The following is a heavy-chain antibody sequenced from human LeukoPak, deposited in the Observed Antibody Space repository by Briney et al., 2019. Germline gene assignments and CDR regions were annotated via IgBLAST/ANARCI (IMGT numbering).Heavy chain of an antibody. V-gene: IGHV4-39*07. Sequence: SETLSLTCTVSGGSISSSSYYWAWIRQPPGKGLEWIGSIHYSGSSYYNPSLKSRVTISVDTSKNQFSLKLSSVTAADTAVYYCARDRFDILTGYCHFDYWGQGTLVTVSS. CDR2: IHYSGSS. J-gene: IGHJ4*02. CDR3: ARDRFDILTGYCHFDY. CDR1: GGSISSSSYY. D-gene: IGHD3-9*01.